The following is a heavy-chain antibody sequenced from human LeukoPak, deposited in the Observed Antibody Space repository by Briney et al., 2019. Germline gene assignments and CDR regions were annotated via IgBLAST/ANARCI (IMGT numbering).Heavy chain of an antibody. D-gene: IGHD6-13*01. CDR1: GGSISSYY. CDR2: IYTSGST. Sequence: SETLSLTCTVSGGSISSYYWSWIRQPAGKGLEWIGRIYTSGSTNYNPSLKSRVTMSVDTSKNQFSLKLSSVTAADTAVYYCARDTRIAAAGFFRNYYYYMDVWGKGTTVTISS. J-gene: IGHJ6*03. CDR3: ARDTRIAAAGFFRNYYYYMDV. V-gene: IGHV4-4*07.